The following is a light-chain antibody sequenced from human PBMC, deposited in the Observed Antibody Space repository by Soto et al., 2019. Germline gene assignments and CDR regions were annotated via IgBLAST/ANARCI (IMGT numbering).Light chain of an antibody. CDR2: NVN. J-gene: IGLJ1*01. CDR3: SSYAGSNTFV. V-gene: IGLV2-14*03. Sequence: QSVLTQPASVSGSPGQSITISCAGTSSDIGAYNFVSWYQQHPGKAPKLMIYNVNNRPSGFSSRFAGSKSGNTASLTISGLRAEDYADYYCSSYAGSNTFVFGTGTNVTVL. CDR1: SSDIGAYNF.